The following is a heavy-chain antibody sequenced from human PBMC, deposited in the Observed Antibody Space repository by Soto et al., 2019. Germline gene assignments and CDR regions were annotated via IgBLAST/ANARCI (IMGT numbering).Heavy chain of an antibody. CDR3: AKGGVGSTSNAFDI. Sequence: GGSLRLSCAASGFTFRSYGMHWARQAPGKGLEWVAVISYDGSNKFYADTVKGRFTISRDNSKNTLYLQMNSLRGEDTAVYNCAKGGVGSTSNAFDIWGQGTMVTVSS. D-gene: IGHD1-26*01. V-gene: IGHV3-30*18. J-gene: IGHJ3*02. CDR1: GFTFRSYG. CDR2: ISYDGSNK.